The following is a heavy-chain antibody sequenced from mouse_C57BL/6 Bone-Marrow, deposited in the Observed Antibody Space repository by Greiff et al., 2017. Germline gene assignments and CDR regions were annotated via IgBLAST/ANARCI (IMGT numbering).Heavy chain of an antibody. J-gene: IGHJ4*01. CDR3: VRQDYDGSLDLAMDY. Sequence: GGGLVQPKGSLKLSCAASGFSFNTYAMNWVRQAPGKGLEWVARIRSKSNNYATYYADSVKDRFTISRDDSESMLYLQMNNLKTEDTAMYYCVRQDYDGSLDLAMDYWGQGTSVTVSS. D-gene: IGHD2-4*01. V-gene: IGHV10-1*01. CDR2: IRSKSNNYAT. CDR1: GFSFNTYA.